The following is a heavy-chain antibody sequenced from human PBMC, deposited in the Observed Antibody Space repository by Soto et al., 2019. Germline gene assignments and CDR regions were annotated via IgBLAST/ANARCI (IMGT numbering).Heavy chain of an antibody. V-gene: IGHV5-51*01. Sequence: GESMKISWKGSGYNLATYWIAWVRQMPGTGLEYRGIIDPGDSDTRYSPYFQGQVTFAEDKSINNAYRQWSILKDSYNATYYCARHGFYCEYAANYFAPGGQGTLVTVSS. J-gene: IGHJ5*02. CDR1: GYNLATYW. D-gene: IGHD2-15*01. CDR2: IDPGDSDT. CDR3: ARHGFYCEYAANYFAP.